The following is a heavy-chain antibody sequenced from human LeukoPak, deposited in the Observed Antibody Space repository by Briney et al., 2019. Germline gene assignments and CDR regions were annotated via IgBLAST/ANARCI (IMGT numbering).Heavy chain of an antibody. CDR2: IKSKTDGGTT. V-gene: IGHV3-15*01. Sequence: PGGSLRLSCAASGFTFSRYWMSWVRQAPGKGLEWVGRIKSKTDGGTTGYAAPVKGRFTISRDDSKNTLYLQMNSLKTEDTAVYYCTTDGVVVVAATDTVADYWGQGTLVTVSS. CDR3: TTDGVVVVAATDTVADY. J-gene: IGHJ4*02. D-gene: IGHD2-15*01. CDR1: GFTFSRYW.